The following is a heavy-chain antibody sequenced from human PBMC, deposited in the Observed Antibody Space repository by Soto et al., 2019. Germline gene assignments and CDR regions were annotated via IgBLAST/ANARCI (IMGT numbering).Heavy chain of an antibody. CDR1: GFTFSNYA. V-gene: IGHV3-23*01. CDR3: AKDSGGRTMVRGVIITTYYYYGMDV. CDR2: IRGSATTT. J-gene: IGHJ6*02. D-gene: IGHD3-10*01. Sequence: GGSLRLSCVASGFTFSNYAMSWVRQAPGKGLEWVSAIRGSATTTYYADSVKGRFTISRDNSKNTLYLQMNRLRVEDTAIYYCAKDSGGRTMVRGVIITTYYYYGMDVRGQGTTVTVSS.